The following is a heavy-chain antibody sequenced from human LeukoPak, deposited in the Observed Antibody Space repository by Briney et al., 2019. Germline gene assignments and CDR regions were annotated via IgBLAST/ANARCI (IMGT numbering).Heavy chain of an antibody. J-gene: IGHJ4*02. Sequence: PSETLSLTSTVSGGSISSGGYYWSWIRQHPGKGLEWIGYIYYSGSTYYNPSLKSRVTISVDTSKNQFSLKLSSVTAADTAVYYCARGVGGTTKNYFDYWGQGTLVTVSS. CDR1: GGSISSGGYY. V-gene: IGHV4-31*03. CDR2: IYYSGST. D-gene: IGHD1-7*01. CDR3: ARGVGGTTKNYFDY.